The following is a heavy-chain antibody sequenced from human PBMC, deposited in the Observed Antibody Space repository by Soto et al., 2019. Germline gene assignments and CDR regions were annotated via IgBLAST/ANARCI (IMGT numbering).Heavy chain of an antibody. CDR2: IYYSGST. CDR1: GGSISSGDYY. CDR3: ARAEDYYDSSGYPNYFDY. D-gene: IGHD3-22*01. Sequence: QVQLQESGPGLVKPSQTLSLTCTVSGGSISSGDYYWSWIRQPPGKGLEWIGYIYYSGSTYYNPSLKSRVTISVDTSKNQFPLKLSSVTAADTAVYYCARAEDYYDSSGYPNYFDYWGQGTLVTVSS. J-gene: IGHJ4*02. V-gene: IGHV4-30-4*01.